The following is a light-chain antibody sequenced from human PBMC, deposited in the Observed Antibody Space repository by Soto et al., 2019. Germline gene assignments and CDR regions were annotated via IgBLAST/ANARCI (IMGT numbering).Light chain of an antibody. CDR2: EGS. J-gene: IGLJ1*01. Sequence: QSVLTQPASVSGSPGQSITISCTGTSSDVGSYNLVSWYQQHPGKAPKLMIYEGSERPSGVSDRFSGSKSGNTASLTISCFHALDEADYYCCSYAGSSTLYVFGTGTKVTVL. V-gene: IGLV2-23*01. CDR1: SSDVGSYNL. CDR3: CSYAGSSTLYV.